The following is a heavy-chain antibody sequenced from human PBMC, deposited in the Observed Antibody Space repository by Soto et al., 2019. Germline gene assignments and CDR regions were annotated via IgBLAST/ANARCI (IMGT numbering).Heavy chain of an antibody. CDR3: ARHTRYCSSTSRYTNEYIPYFDY. CDR1: GGSISSYY. D-gene: IGHD2-2*01. Sequence: SETLSLTCTVSGGSISSYYWSWIRQPPGKGLEWIGYIYYSGSTNYNPSLKSRVTISVDTSKNQFSLKLSSVTAADTAVYYCARHTRYCSSTSRYTNEYIPYFDYWGQGTLVTVSS. CDR2: IYYSGST. V-gene: IGHV4-59*08. J-gene: IGHJ4*02.